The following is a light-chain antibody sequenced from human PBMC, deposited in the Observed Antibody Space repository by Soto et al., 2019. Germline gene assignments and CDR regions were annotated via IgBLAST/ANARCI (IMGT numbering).Light chain of an antibody. CDR3: AAWDDSLNGLYV. CDR2: EVS. Sequence: QSVLTQPPSASGSPGQSVTISCTGTSSDVGKYDYVSWFQHHPGKAPKLIIYEVSKRPSGVPDRFSGSKSGTSASLAISGLQSEDEADYYCAAWDDSLNGLYVFGTGTKVT. CDR1: SSDVGKYDY. V-gene: IGLV2-8*01. J-gene: IGLJ1*01.